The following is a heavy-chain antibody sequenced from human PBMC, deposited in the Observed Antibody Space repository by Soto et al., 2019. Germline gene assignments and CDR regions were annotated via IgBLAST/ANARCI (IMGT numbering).Heavy chain of an antibody. Sequence: ASVKVSCKASGYTFTSYGISWVRQAPGQGLEWMGWISAYNGNTDYPQKLQGRVTMTTDTSTSTAYMELRSLRSDDTAVYYCARTLYGDNVDYWGQGTLVTVSS. CDR3: ARTLYGDNVDY. CDR1: GYTFTSYG. CDR2: ISAYNGNT. D-gene: IGHD4-17*01. V-gene: IGHV1-18*01. J-gene: IGHJ4*02.